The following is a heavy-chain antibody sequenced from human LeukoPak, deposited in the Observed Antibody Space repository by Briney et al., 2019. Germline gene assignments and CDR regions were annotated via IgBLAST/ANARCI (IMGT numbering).Heavy chain of an antibody. CDR3: VREAGIAVPPWDYYYMDV. D-gene: IGHD6-19*01. CDR2: ISVYNGNT. CDR1: GYTFTSYD. V-gene: IGHV1-18*01. J-gene: IGHJ6*03. Sequence: GASVKVSCKASGYTFTSYDINWVRQATGQGLEWMGWISVYNGNTNYGQKFHGRVTMTTDTSTSTAYMELRSLRSDDTAVYYCVREAGIAVPPWDYYYMDVWGQGTLVTVSS.